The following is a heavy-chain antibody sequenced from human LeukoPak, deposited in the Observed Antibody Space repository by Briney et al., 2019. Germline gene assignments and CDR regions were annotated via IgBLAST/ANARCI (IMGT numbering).Heavy chain of an antibody. CDR1: GGTFNSYA. J-gene: IGHJ5*02. V-gene: IGHV1-69*13. CDR2: VIPIFGTA. CDR3: ARVSQRYYDSGNWFDP. Sequence: SVKVSCKASGGTFNSYAITWVRQAPGQGLEWMGGVIPIFGTANYAQKFQGRVTITADESTSTAYMELSSLRSEDTAVYYCARVSQRYYDSGNWFDPWGQGTLVTVSS. D-gene: IGHD3-22*01.